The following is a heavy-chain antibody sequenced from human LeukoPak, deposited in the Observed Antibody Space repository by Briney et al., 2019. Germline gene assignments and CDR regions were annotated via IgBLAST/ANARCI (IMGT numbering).Heavy chain of an antibody. J-gene: IGHJ4*02. CDR3: ARGSTVLDY. Sequence: PGGSLRLSCAASGFTFSSYWMSWVRQAPGKGLEWVSVIYSGGSTYYADSVKGRFTISRDNSKNTLYLQMNSLRAEDTAVYYCARGSTVLDYWGQGTLVTVSS. V-gene: IGHV3-53*01. CDR2: IYSGGST. D-gene: IGHD4-17*01. CDR1: GFTFSSYW.